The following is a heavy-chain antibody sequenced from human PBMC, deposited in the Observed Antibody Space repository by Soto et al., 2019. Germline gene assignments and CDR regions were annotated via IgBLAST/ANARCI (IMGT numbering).Heavy chain of an antibody. D-gene: IGHD6-13*01. CDR2: IIPIFGTA. Sequence: QVQLVQSGAEVKKPGSSVKVSCKASGATFNSYAISWVQQAPGQGLEWMGGIIPIFGTANYAQKFQGRVTINADKSTSTAYVELSSLRPEGTAVDYCARGGGGIASAGTFDYWGQGTLVTVSS. J-gene: IGHJ4*02. CDR3: ARGGGGIASAGTFDY. CDR1: GATFNSYA. V-gene: IGHV1-69*06.